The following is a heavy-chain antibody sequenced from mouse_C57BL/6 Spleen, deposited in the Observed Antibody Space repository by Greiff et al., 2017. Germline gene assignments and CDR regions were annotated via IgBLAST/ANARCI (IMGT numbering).Heavy chain of an antibody. CDR2: IYPGDGDT. CDR3: AKTAQATFDY. Sequence: QVTLKESGPELVKPGASVKISCKASGYAFSSSWMNWVKQRPGKGLEWIGRIYPGDGDTNYNGKFKGKATLTADKSSSTAYMQLSSLTSEDSAVYFCAKTAQATFDYWGQGTTLTVSS. D-gene: IGHD3-2*02. J-gene: IGHJ2*01. CDR1: GYAFSSSW. V-gene: IGHV1-82*01.